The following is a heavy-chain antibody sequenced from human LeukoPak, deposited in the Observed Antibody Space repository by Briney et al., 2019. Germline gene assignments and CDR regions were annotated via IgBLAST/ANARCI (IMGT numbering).Heavy chain of an antibody. CDR1: GYTFTGYY. CDR2: INPNSGGT. D-gene: IGHD2-2*01. Sequence: GASVKVSCKASGYTFTGYYMHWVRQAPGQGLEWMGWINPNSGGTNYAQKFQGRVTMTRDTSISTAYMELSRLRSDDTAVYYCARAGLGYCSSTSCHEADGYFDYWGQGTLVTVSS. CDR3: ARAGLGYCSSTSCHEADGYFDY. V-gene: IGHV1-2*02. J-gene: IGHJ4*02.